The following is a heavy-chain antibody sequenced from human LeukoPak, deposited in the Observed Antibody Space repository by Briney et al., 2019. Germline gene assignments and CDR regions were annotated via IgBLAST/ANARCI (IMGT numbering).Heavy chain of an antibody. CDR3: AKPPNTATYYYYYGMDV. CDR2: ISSSGSSI. V-gene: IGHV3-48*03. D-gene: IGHD4-17*01. CDR1: GLTFSSYE. J-gene: IGHJ6*02. Sequence: GGSLRLSCAASGLTFSSYEMNWVRQAPGKGLEWVSYISSSGSSIYYADSVKGRFTISRDNAKNTLYLQMNSLRAEDTAVYYCAKPPNTATYYYYYGMDVWGQGTTVTVSS.